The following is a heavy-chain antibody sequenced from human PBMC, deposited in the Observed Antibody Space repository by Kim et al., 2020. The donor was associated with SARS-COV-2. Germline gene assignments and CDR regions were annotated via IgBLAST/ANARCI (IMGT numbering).Heavy chain of an antibody. V-gene: IGHV4-34*01. J-gene: IGHJ4*02. CDR2: INHSGST. D-gene: IGHD3-9*01. CDR1: GGSFSGYY. Sequence: SETLSLTCAVYGGSFSGYYWSWIRQPPGKGLEWIGEINHSGSTNYNPSLKSRVTISVDTSKNQFSLKLSSVTAADTAVYYCARGGGYFDWLFRGTGDYWGQGTLVTVSS. CDR3: ARGGGYFDWLFRGTGDY.